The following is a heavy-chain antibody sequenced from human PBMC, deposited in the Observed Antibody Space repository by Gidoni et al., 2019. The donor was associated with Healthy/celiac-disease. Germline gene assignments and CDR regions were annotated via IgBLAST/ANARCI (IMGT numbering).Heavy chain of an antibody. J-gene: IGHJ3*02. CDR2: ISWNSGSI. V-gene: IGHV3-9*01. CDR1: GFTFDDYA. Sequence: EVQLVESGGGLVQPGRSLRLSCAASGFTFDDYAMHWVRQAPGKGLEWVSGISWNSGSIGYADSVKGRFTISRDNAKNSLYLQMNSLRAEDTALYYCAKALAPYYYDSSGYPDAFDIWGQGTMVTVSS. D-gene: IGHD3-22*01. CDR3: AKALAPYYYDSSGYPDAFDI.